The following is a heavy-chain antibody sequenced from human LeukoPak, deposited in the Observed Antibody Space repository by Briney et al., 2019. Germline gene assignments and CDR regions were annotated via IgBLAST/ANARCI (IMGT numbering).Heavy chain of an antibody. CDR2: IWYDGSNK. V-gene: IGHV3-33*01. D-gene: IGHD5-18*01. Sequence: GGSLRLSCAASGFTFNSYAMHWVRQAPGKGLEWVAFIWYDGSNKYYADSVKGRFTVSRDNSKNTLSLQMNSLRAEDTAVYYCARDLGYGPDYWGQGTLVTVSS. CDR3: ARDLGYGPDY. CDR1: GFTFNSYA. J-gene: IGHJ4*02.